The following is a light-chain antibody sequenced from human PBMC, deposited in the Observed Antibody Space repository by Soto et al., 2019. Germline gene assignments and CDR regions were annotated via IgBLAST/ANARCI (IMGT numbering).Light chain of an antibody. V-gene: IGKV1-5*03. CDR2: KAS. CDR3: QQYNSYLWA. J-gene: IGKJ1*01. CDR1: QSISSW. Sequence: DIQMTQSPSTLSASVGVRVTITCRASQSISSWLAWYQQKPGKAPKLLIYKASSLESGVPSRFSGSGSGTEFTLTISSLQPDDFATHYCQQYNSYLWAFGQGTKVEIK.